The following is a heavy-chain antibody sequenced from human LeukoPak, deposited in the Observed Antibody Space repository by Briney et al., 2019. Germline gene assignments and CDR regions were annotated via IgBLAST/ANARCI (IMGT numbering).Heavy chain of an antibody. V-gene: IGHV4-59*08. J-gene: IGHJ3*02. CDR2: IYYSGST. CDR3: ARTYGSGTYWGNAFDI. CDR1: GGSISSYY. Sequence: SETLSLTCTVSGGSISSYYWSWIRQPPGKGLEWIGYIYYSGSTDYNPSLKSRVTISVDTSENQFSLKLSSVTAADTAVYYCARTYGSGTYWGNAFDIWGQGTMVTVSS. D-gene: IGHD3-10*01.